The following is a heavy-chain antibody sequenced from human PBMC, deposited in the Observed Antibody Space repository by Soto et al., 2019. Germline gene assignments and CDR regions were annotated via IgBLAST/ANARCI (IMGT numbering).Heavy chain of an antibody. CDR3: ARAAPWSNLGLAARRMAY. J-gene: IGHJ4*02. V-gene: IGHV1-18*01. CDR1: GYPFTKYG. Sequence: ASVKVSCKASGYPFTKYGISWVRQAPGQGLEWMGWISAYDGNTNFAQKLQGRVTMTTDTSTSTAYMELRSLRSDDTAVYYCARAAPWSNLGLAARRMAYWGQGTLVTASS. CDR2: ISAYDGNT. D-gene: IGHD6-6*01.